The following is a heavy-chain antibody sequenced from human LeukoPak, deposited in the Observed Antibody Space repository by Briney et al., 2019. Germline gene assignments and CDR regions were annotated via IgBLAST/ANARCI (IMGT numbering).Heavy chain of an antibody. D-gene: IGHD5-12*01. V-gene: IGHV4-31*03. CDR3: ARGGYSGYDDNNAFDI. CDR2: IYYSGST. Sequence: PSETLSLTCTVSGGSISSGGYSWSWIRQHPGKGLEWIGYIYYSGSTYYNPSLKSRVTISVDTSKNQFSLKLSSVTAADTAVYYCARGGYSGYDDNNAFDIWGQGTMVTVSS. CDR1: GGSISSGGYS. J-gene: IGHJ3*02.